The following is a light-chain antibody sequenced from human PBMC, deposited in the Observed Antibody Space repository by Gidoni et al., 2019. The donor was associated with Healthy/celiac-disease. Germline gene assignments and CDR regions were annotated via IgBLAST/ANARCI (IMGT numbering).Light chain of an antibody. Sequence: DIQLTQPPSSLSASVGDRVTITCRASQSIRSYLNWYQQKPGKAPKLLIYAASTLQSGVPSRFSGSGSGTDFTLTISSLQPEDFATYYCQQSYSTLLCSFGQGTKLEIK. CDR2: AAS. V-gene: IGKV1-39*01. CDR3: QQSYSTLLCS. J-gene: IGKJ2*04. CDR1: QSIRSY.